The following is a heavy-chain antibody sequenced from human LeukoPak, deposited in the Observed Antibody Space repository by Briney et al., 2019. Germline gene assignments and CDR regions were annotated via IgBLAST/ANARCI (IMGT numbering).Heavy chain of an antibody. CDR3: ARSIYGSGSFYAFDI. V-gene: IGHV3-23*01. Sequence: GGSLRLSCAASGFTFSSYAMSWVRQAPRKGLEWVSGISGSGGSTYYADSVKGRFTISRDNSKNTLYLQMNSLRVEDTAVYYCARSIYGSGSFYAFDIWGQGTMVTVSS. CDR1: GFTFSSYA. J-gene: IGHJ3*02. CDR2: ISGSGGST. D-gene: IGHD3-10*01.